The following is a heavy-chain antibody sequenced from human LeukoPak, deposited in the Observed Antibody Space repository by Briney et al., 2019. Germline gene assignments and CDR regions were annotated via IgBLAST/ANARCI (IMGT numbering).Heavy chain of an antibody. CDR3: ARDVPTRSDFWSGYLDY. D-gene: IGHD3-3*01. Sequence: GGSLRLSCAASGFTFSSYSMNWVRQAPGKGLEWVSSISSSSSYIYYADSVKGRFTISRDNAKNTLYLQMNSLRAEDTAVYYCARDVPTRSDFWSGYLDYWGQGTLVTVSS. CDR1: GFTFSSYS. CDR2: ISSSSSYI. V-gene: IGHV3-21*01. J-gene: IGHJ4*02.